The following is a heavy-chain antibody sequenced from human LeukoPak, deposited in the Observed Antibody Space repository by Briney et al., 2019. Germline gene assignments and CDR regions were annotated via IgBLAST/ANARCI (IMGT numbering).Heavy chain of an antibody. CDR1: GGSISSSSYY. V-gene: IGHV3-53*01. CDR2: IYSGGST. CDR3: ARAGCSGGSCYSLYAFDI. Sequence: ETLSLTCTVSGGSISSSSYYMSWVRQAPGKGLEWVSVIYSGGSTYYADSVKGRFTISRDNSKNTLYLQMNSLRAEDTAVYYCARAGCSGGSCYSLYAFDIWGQGTMVTVSS. J-gene: IGHJ3*02. D-gene: IGHD2-15*01.